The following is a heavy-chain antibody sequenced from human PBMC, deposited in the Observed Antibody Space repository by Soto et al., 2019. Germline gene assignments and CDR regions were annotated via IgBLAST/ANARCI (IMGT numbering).Heavy chain of an antibody. D-gene: IGHD4-4*01. CDR3: ARVDYSKGDDAFDI. J-gene: IGHJ3*02. CDR2: ISAYNGNT. Sequence: ASVKVSCKASGYTFTSYGISWVRQAPGQGLEWMGWISAYNGNTNYAQKLQGRVTMTTDTSTSTAYMELRSLRSDDTAVYYCARVDYSKGDDAFDIWGQGTMVTVSS. V-gene: IGHV1-18*01. CDR1: GYTFTSYG.